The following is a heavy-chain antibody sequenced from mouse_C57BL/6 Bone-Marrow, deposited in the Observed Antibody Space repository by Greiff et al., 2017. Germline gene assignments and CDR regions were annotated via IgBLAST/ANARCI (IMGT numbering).Heavy chain of an antibody. CDR1: GYSITSGYY. CDR3: ARWLLFFAY. J-gene: IGHJ3*01. Sequence: VQLQQSGPGLVKPSQSLSLTCSVTGYSITSGYYWNWIRQFPGNKLEWMGYISYDGSNNYNPSLKNRISITRDTSKNQFCLKLNSVTTEDTATYYCARWLLFFAYWGQGTLVTVSA. CDR2: ISYDGSN. V-gene: IGHV3-6*01. D-gene: IGHD2-3*01.